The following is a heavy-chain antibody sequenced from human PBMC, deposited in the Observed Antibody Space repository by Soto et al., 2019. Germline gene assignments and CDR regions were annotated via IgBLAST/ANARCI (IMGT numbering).Heavy chain of an antibody. CDR1: GDSMNHNY. D-gene: IGHD2-21*02. V-gene: IGHV4-59*01. J-gene: IGHJ4*02. CDR3: ARGGGIVVVTTPYDH. CDR2: IYYSGST. Sequence: PSETLSLTCSISGDSMNHNYWTWIRQPPGKGLEWIGYIYYSGSTNYSPSHKSRVTIAIDTPKNQSSLKLNSVTAADTAVYYCARGGGIVVVTTPYDHWGQGTLVTVSS.